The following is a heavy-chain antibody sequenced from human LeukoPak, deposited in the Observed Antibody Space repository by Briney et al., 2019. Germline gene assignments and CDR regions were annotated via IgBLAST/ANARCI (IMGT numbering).Heavy chain of an antibody. CDR3: ARLYSQGLDHYDFWSGYYDY. J-gene: IGHJ4*01. CDR2: IIPIFGTA. CDR1: GGTFSSYA. Sequence: SVKVSCKASGGTFSSYAISWVRQAPGQGLEWMGGIIPIFGTANYAQKFQGRVTITADESTSTAYMELSSLRSEDTAVYYCARLYSQGLDHYDFWSGYYDYWGHGTLVTVSS. V-gene: IGHV1-69*01. D-gene: IGHD3-3*01.